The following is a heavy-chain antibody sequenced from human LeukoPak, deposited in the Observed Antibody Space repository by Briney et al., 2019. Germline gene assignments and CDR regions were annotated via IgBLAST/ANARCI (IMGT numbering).Heavy chain of an antibody. CDR2: IKSDGSRT. V-gene: IGHV3-74*01. CDR3: ARGIIDEMGVAFDM. J-gene: IGHJ3*02. D-gene: IGHD2-8*01. CDR1: GFTFSSYW. Sequence: PGGSLRLSCAASGFTFSSYWMHWVRQAPGKGLVWVSSIKSDGSRTSYVDSVKGRFTISRDDARNTLYVQMNSLRAEDTAMYYCARGIIDEMGVAFDMWGQGTMVTVSS.